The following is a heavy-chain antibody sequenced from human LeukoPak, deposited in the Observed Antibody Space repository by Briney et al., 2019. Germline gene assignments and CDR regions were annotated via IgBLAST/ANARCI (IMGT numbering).Heavy chain of an antibody. V-gene: IGHV3-23*01. Sequence: GGSLRLSCAASGLSIDNYAMSWVRQAPGKGLEWVSAIGGNGHRTYYADSVKGRFTISRDNSKNSLFVQMNSLRAEDTAVYFCAKSRSGSANWALQIFDNWGQGTLVTVSS. CDR2: IGGNGHRT. D-gene: IGHD1-1*01. CDR1: GLSIDNYA. CDR3: AKSRSGSANWALQIFDN. J-gene: IGHJ4*02.